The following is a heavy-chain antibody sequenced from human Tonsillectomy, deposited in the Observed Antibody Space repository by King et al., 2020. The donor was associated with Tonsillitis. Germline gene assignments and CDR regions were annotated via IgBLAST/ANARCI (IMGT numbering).Heavy chain of an antibody. Sequence: QVQLQESGPRLVKPSQTLSLTCTVSGGSISRGGYYWSWIRQHPRKGLEWIGYISYTGRTYYNPSLQSRITISGDTSKNQFSQKMNSVTAADTALYYCAGSGATFDYWGQGTLVAVSS. CDR2: ISYTGRT. CDR3: AGSGATFDY. V-gene: IGHV4-31*03. D-gene: IGHD1-26*01. J-gene: IGHJ4*02. CDR1: GGSISRGGYY.